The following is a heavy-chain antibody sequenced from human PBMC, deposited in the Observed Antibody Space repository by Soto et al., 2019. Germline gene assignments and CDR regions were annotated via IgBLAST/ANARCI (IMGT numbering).Heavy chain of an antibody. CDR2: INHSGST. D-gene: IGHD2-8*02. CDR1: GGSFSGYD. V-gene: IGHV4-34*01. J-gene: IGHJ4*02. CDR3: ARDKITGLFDY. Sequence: SETLSLTCAVYGGSFSGYDWTWIRQPPGTGLEWIGEINHSGSTNYNPSLKSRVTISVDTSKNQFSPKLTSVTAADTAVYYCARDKITGLFDYWGQGTLVTV.